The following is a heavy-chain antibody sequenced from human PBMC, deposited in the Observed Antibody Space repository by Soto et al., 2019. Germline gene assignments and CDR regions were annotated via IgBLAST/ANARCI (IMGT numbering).Heavy chain of an antibody. CDR1: GFTLSSSE. CDR2: VGSSGNTK. Sequence: EVQLVESGGGLEQPGGSLRLSCAASGFTLSSSEMNWVRQAPGKGLEWVAYVGSSGNTKYYADSVKGRFTISRDNAKNSLYLQMNSLRAEDTAVYCCARCLEYYFKPGDFDIWGQGTMVTVSS. J-gene: IGHJ3*02. V-gene: IGHV3-48*03. CDR3: ARCLEYYFKPGDFDI. D-gene: IGHD1-26*01.